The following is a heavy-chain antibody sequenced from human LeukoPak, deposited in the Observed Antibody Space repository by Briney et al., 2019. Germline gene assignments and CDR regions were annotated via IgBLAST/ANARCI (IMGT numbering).Heavy chain of an antibody. CDR2: IKQDGSEK. CDR1: GFTFSSYW. Sequence: GGSLRLSCAASGFTFSSYWMSWVRQAPGKGLEWVANIKQDGSEKYYVDSVKGRFTISRDNSKNTLYLQMNSLRAEDTAVYYCARSIAAAAQEYFQHWGQGTLVTVSS. V-gene: IGHV3-7*03. D-gene: IGHD6-13*01. CDR3: ARSIAAAAQEYFQH. J-gene: IGHJ1*01.